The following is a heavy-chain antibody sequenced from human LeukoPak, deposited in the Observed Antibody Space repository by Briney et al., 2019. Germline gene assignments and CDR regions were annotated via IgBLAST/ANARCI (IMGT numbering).Heavy chain of an antibody. D-gene: IGHD2-8*01. CDR2: ISPNSGDT. Sequence: ASVKVSCKASGYTFSDHYMHWVRQAPGQGLEWMGYISPNSGDTHYAQKSEDRVTLTRDTSISTAYMELSTLTPDDTSVYYCAREHNAPDHWGQGTLVTVSS. J-gene: IGHJ4*02. V-gene: IGHV1-2*02. CDR1: GYTFSDHY. CDR3: AREHNAPDH.